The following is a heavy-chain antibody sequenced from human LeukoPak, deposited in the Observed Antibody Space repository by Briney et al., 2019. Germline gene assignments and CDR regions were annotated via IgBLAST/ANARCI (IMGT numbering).Heavy chain of an antibody. D-gene: IGHD3-22*01. V-gene: IGHV3-30*04. J-gene: IGHJ4*02. CDR1: GFTFSSYA. CDR2: ISYDGSNK. CDR3: AKKGADSSGYYDY. Sequence: GGSLRLSCAASGFTFSSYAMHWVRQAPGKGLEWVAVISYDGSNKYYADSVKGRFTISRDNSKNTLYLQMNSLRAEDTAVYYCAKKGADSSGYYDYWGQGTLVTVSS.